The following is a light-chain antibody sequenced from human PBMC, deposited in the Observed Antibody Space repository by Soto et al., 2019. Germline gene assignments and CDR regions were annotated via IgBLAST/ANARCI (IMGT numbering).Light chain of an antibody. CDR1: QSVSTY. J-gene: IGKJ4*01. Sequence: EIVLTQSPATLSLSPVERATLSCRASQSVSTYLAWSQQKPAQAPRLLSYGASNRATGIPARFSGSGSATDFTLTISSLEPEDFAVYYCQHRNNWPPGAAFGGGNKVEIK. V-gene: IGKV3-11*01. CDR3: QHRNNWPPGAA. CDR2: GAS.